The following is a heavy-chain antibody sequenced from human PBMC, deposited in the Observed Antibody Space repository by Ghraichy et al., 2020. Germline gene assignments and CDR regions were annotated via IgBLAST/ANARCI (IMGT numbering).Heavy chain of an antibody. Sequence: GGSLRLSCAAYGFTFGTYSMDWVRQAPGKGLEWISYSSSNGGGIIYADSVKGRFTISSDNAKKSVFLPRNSLRAGDTAVYYCAREVGWYPDYWGQGTLVTVSS. D-gene: IGHD6-19*01. CDR3: AREVGWYPDY. V-gene: IGHV3-48*01. CDR1: GFTFGTYS. J-gene: IGHJ4*02. CDR2: SSSNGGGI.